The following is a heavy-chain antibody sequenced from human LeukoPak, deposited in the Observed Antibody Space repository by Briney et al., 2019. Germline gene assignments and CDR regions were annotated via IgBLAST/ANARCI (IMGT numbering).Heavy chain of an antibody. J-gene: IGHJ4*02. V-gene: IGHV4-39*07. CDR2: IYYSGST. D-gene: IGHD6-19*01. CDR3: VRDRGAVAGCYFDY. Sequence: SETLSLTCTVSGGSISSSSYYWGWIRQPPGKGLEWIGSIYYSGSTYYNPSLKSRVTISVDTSRNQFSLKLSSVTAADTAVYYCVRDRGAVAGCYFDYWGQGTLVTVSS. CDR1: GGSISSSSYY.